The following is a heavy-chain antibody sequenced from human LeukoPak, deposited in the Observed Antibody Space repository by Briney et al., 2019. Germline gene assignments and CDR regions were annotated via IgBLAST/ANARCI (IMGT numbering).Heavy chain of an antibody. V-gene: IGHV1-69*04. CDR3: ARTYGGNSRENWFDP. D-gene: IGHD4-23*01. CDR2: IMPILGIA. CDR1: GGTFSSYA. J-gene: IGHJ5*02. Sequence: GASVKVSCKASGGTFSSYAISWVRQAPGQGLEWMGRIMPILGIANYVQKFQGRVTITADKSTSTAYMELSSLRSEDTAVYYCARTYGGNSRENWFDPWGQGTLVTVSS.